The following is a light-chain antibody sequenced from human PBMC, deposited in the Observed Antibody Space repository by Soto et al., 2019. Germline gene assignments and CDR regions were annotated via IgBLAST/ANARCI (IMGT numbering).Light chain of an antibody. CDR3: QQYGYSPNT. V-gene: IGKV3-20*01. CDR1: RSINSRY. CDR2: AAS. J-gene: IGKJ2*01. Sequence: EIILTQSPATLSLSLGERATLSCRASRSINSRYLAWYQQKHGQAPRLLIYAASSRATGMPDRFSGSGSGTDFTLTITRLEPEDFAVYYWQQYGYSPNTFGQGTNMEIK.